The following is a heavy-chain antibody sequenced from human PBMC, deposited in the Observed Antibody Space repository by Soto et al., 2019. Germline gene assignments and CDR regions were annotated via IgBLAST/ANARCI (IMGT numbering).Heavy chain of an antibody. D-gene: IGHD3-3*01. CDR2: INHSGST. CDR3: ARRGDENYDFWSGYLQYYYYYYGMDV. V-gene: IGHV4-34*01. CDR1: GGSFSGYY. J-gene: IGHJ6*02. Sequence: PSETLSLTCAVYGGSFSGYYWSWIRQPPGKGLEWIGEINHSGSTNYTPSLKSRVTISVDTSKNQFSLKLSSVTAADTAVYYCARRGDENYDFWSGYLQYYYYYYGMDVWGQGTTVTVSS.